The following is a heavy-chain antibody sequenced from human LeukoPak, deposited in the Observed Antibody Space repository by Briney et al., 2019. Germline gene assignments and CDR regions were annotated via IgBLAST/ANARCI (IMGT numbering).Heavy chain of an antibody. CDR2: ISGSGGST. Sequence: PGGSLRLSCAASGFTFSSYAMSWDRQAPGKGLEWVSAISGSGGSTYYADSVKGRFTISRDNSKNTLYLQMNSLRAEDTAVYYCAKSQYYYDTGGHQWYFDYWGQGTLVTVSS. J-gene: IGHJ4*02. D-gene: IGHD3-22*01. CDR3: AKSQYYYDTGGHQWYFDY. CDR1: GFTFSSYA. V-gene: IGHV3-23*01.